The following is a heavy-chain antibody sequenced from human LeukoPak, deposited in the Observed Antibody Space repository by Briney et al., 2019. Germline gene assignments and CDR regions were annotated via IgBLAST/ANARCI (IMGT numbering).Heavy chain of an antibody. V-gene: IGHV3-7*01. CDR3: TRLQIAVAGPNWFDP. J-gene: IGHJ5*02. CDR1: KFTFSSYW. Sequence: GGSLRLSCAASKFTFSSYWMSWVRQAPGKGLEWVANIKQDGSVQFYMDSLKGRFSVSRDNAKNSLYLQMNGLRVEDTAVYYCTRLQIAVAGPNWFDPWGQGTLVAVSS. D-gene: IGHD6-19*01. CDR2: IKQDGSVQ.